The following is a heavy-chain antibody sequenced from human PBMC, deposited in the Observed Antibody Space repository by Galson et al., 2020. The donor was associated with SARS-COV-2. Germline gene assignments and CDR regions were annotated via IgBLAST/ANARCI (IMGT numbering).Heavy chain of an antibody. D-gene: IGHD2-15*01. Sequence: ASVNSCKASGYTFTTFYITWVRQAPGQGLEWMGKISPYNSDTNYTQKLQGRVTMTTDTVTSTAYMELRSLTSDDTAVYYCARSLSLGDCSGGSCFFYWGQGTLVTVSS. J-gene: IGHJ4*02. CDR1: GYTFTTFY. V-gene: IGHV1-18*01. CDR3: ARSLSLGDCSGGSCFFY. CDR2: ISPYNSDT.